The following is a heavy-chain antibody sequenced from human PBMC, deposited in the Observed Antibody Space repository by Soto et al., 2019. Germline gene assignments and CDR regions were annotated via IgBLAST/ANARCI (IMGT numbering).Heavy chain of an antibody. CDR1: GFTFSSYG. D-gene: IGHD6-19*01. J-gene: IGHJ4*02. CDR3: AKALPGYSSGWYPDY. Sequence: SLTISCAASGFTFSSYGMHLVRQAPGKGLEWVAVISYDGSNKYYADSVKGRFTISRDNSKNTLYLQMNSLRAEDTAVYYCAKALPGYSSGWYPDYWGQGTLVTVSS. CDR2: ISYDGSNK. V-gene: IGHV3-30*18.